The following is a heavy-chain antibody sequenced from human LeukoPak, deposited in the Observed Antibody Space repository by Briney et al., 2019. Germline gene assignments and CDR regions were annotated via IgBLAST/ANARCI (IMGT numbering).Heavy chain of an antibody. CDR2: ISGSGGST. CDR1: GFTFSSYA. J-gene: IGHJ6*03. V-gene: IGHV3-23*01. Sequence: GGSLRLSCAASGFTFSSYAMSWVRQAPGKGLEWVSAISGSGGSTYYADSVKGRLTISRDNSNNTLFLQVGSLRVEDTAVYYCAKGERKYYYHFMDVWGKGTSVTVSS. CDR3: AKGERKYYYHFMDV.